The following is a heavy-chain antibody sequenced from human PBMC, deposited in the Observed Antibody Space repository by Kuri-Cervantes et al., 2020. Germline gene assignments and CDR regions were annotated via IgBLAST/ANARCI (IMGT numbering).Heavy chain of an antibody. CDR3: ARAPMGPPGDYYYYYYYMDV. CDR1: GFTFSSYA. CDR2: ISGSGGST. V-gene: IGHV3-23*01. Sequence: GESLKISCAASGFTFSSYAMSWVRQAPGKGLEWVSAISGSGGSTYYADSVKGRFTISRDNSKNTLYLQMNSLRSEDTAVYYCARAPMGPPGDYYYYYYYMDVWGKGTTVTVSS. D-gene: IGHD7-27*01. J-gene: IGHJ6*03.